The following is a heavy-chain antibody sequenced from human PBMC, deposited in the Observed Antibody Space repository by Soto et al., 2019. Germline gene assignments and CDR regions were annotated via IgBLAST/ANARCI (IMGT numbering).Heavy chain of an antibody. J-gene: IGHJ3*02. Sequence: PGESLKISCQGSGYSFTSYWIGWVRQMPGKGLEWMGIIYPGDSDTRYSPSFQGQVTISADKSISTAYLQWSSLKASDTAMYYCARIPHDASPAHDAFDIWGQGTMVTVSS. CDR3: ARIPHDASPAHDAFDI. D-gene: IGHD3-16*01. CDR2: IYPGDSDT. V-gene: IGHV5-51*01. CDR1: GYSFTSYW.